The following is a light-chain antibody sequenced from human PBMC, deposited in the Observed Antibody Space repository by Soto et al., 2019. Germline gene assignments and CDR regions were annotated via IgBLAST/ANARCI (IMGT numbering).Light chain of an antibody. J-gene: IGLJ2*01. CDR2: EGS. Sequence: QSALTQPASVSGSPGQSITISCTGTSSDVGSYNLVSWYQQQPGKAPKLMIYEGSKRPSGVSNRFSGSKSGNTASLTISGLQAEDEADYYCGSYAGSSDVVFGGGTKLTVL. CDR3: GSYAGSSDVV. CDR1: SSDVGSYNL. V-gene: IGLV2-23*01.